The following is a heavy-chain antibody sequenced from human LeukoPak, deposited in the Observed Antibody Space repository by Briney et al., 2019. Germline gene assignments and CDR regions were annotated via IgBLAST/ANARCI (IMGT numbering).Heavy chain of an antibody. CDR2: IRSKAYGGTT. D-gene: IGHD3-16*02. CDR1: GFTLGDYA. Sequence: PGGSLRLSCTASGFTLGDYAMSWVRQAPGKGREWVGFIRSKAYGGTTEYAASVKGRFTISRDDSKSIAYLQMNSLKTEDTAVYYCTRGANLMITFGGVIAPCDYWGQGTLVTVSS. J-gene: IGHJ4*02. V-gene: IGHV3-49*04. CDR3: TRGANLMITFGGVIAPCDY.